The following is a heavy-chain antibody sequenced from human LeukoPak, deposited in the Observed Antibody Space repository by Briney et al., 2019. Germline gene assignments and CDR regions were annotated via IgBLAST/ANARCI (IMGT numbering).Heavy chain of an antibody. V-gene: IGHV3-7*01. Sequence: GGSLRLSCVASRFTFSNYWMSWVRQAPGKGLDGVANINQDGSKKPYADSMKGRFTISRDNAKESLYLQLNSLRADDTAVYYCAKWGPHCVGDYCPALDSWGQGTLVTVSS. CDR1: RFTFSNYW. CDR2: INQDGSKK. J-gene: IGHJ4*02. D-gene: IGHD2-21*02. CDR3: AKWGPHCVGDYCPALDS.